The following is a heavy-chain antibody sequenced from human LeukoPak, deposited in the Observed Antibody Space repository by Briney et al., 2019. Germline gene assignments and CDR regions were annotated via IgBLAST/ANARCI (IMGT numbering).Heavy chain of an antibody. D-gene: IGHD3-10*01. V-gene: IGHV3-23*01. CDR2: ISGSGGST. Sequence: GGSLRLSCAASGFTFSSYAMSWVRQAPGKGLEWVSAISGSGGSTYYADSVKGRFTISRDNSKNTLYLQMNSLRAEDTAVYYCAKGPSSHGSGSYYTDYWGQGTLVTVSS. CDR3: AKGPSSHGSGSYYTDY. CDR1: GFTFSSYA. J-gene: IGHJ4*02.